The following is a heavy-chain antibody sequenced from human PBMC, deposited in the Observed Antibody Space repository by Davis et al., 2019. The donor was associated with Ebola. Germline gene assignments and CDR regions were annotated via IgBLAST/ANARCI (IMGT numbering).Heavy chain of an antibody. D-gene: IGHD2-8*01. Sequence: GEFLKTSCAASGFSFSSYYMHWLRPAAGKGLVWVSGIDPDGSRVSYADSVKGRLIISRDDSKSTLYLQMNSLSAEDTGVYYCARDICTNAEYLDHWGQGTLVTVSS. CDR2: IDPDGSRV. CDR3: ARDICTNAEYLDH. CDR1: GFSFSSYY. J-gene: IGHJ1*01. V-gene: IGHV3-74*01.